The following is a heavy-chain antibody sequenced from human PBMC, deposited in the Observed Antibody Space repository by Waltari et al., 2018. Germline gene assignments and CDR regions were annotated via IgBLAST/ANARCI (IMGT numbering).Heavy chain of an antibody. Sequence: QVQLVQSGAEVKKPGASVKVSCKASGYTFTGYYMPWVRQAPGQGLEWMGWINPNSGGTNYAQKFQGRVTMTRDTSISTAYMELSRLRSDDTAVYYGARDLAAAGISRDFDYWGQGTLVTVSS. D-gene: IGHD6-13*01. CDR2: INPNSGGT. J-gene: IGHJ4*02. V-gene: IGHV1-2*02. CDR3: ARDLAAAGISRDFDY. CDR1: GYTFTGYY.